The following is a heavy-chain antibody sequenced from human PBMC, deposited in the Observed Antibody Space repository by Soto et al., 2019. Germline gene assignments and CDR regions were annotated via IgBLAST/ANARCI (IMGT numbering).Heavy chain of an antibody. D-gene: IGHD6-13*01. V-gene: IGHV4-34*01. Sequence: QPPGKGLEWIGEINHSGSTNYNPSLKSRVTISVDTSKNQFSLKLSSVTAADTAVYYCARDGQQQVKFDYWGQGTLLTSPQ. CDR2: INHSGST. CDR3: ARDGQQQVKFDY. J-gene: IGHJ4*02.